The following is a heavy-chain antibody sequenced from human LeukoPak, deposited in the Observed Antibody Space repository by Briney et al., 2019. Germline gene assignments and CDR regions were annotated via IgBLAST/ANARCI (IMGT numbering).Heavy chain of an antibody. CDR3: ALFGSGSYPYDNWFDP. D-gene: IGHD3-10*01. CDR2: IYPSDSDT. V-gene: IGHV5-51*01. J-gene: IGHJ5*02. CDR1: GYRFSSYW. Sequence: GESLKISCKGSGYRFSSYWIGWVRQMPGKGLEWMGIIYPSDSDTRYSPSLQGQVTISADKSISTAYLQWSSLKASDTAMYYCALFGSGSYPYDNWFDPWGQGTLVTVSS.